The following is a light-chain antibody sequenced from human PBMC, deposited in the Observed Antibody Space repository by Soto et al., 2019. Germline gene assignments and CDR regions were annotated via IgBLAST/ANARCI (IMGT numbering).Light chain of an antibody. CDR3: QQYETFSGT. CDR1: QSISSW. J-gene: IGKJ1*01. V-gene: IGKV1-5*01. CDR2: DTF. Sequence: DIQMTQSPSSLTASVGDRVSITCRASQSISSWLAWYQQKPGKAPKLLMFDTFSLESGVPSRFSGSGSGTKFTLTIASLQPDDFATYYCQQYETFSGTFGPGTRWISN.